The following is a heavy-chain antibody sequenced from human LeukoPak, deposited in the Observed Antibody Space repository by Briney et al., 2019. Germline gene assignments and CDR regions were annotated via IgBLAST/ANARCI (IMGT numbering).Heavy chain of an antibody. V-gene: IGHV4-59*01. D-gene: IGHD3-22*01. CDR3: ARRYYYDSSGSKDAFDI. CDR2: IYGSGST. Sequence: SETLSLTCTVSGGSIRSYYWSWIRQPPGKGLEWIGHIYGSGSTNYNPSLKSRVTLSVDTSKNQFSLKLSSVTAADTAVYYCARRYYYDSSGSKDAFDIWGQGTMVTVSS. CDR1: GGSIRSYY. J-gene: IGHJ3*02.